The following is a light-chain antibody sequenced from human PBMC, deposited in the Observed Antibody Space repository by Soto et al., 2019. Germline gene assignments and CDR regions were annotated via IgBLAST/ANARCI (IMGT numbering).Light chain of an antibody. CDR3: ATWDDSRNGYV. Sequence: QSVLTQPPSASGTPGQRVTISASGSSSNIGSNTVSWYQQVPGTAPKLLIYDNDQRPSGVRGRFSGSKSGTSASLTISGLQSEDEADYYCATWDDSRNGYVFGPGTKVTVL. CDR2: DND. V-gene: IGLV1-44*01. J-gene: IGLJ1*01. CDR1: SSNIGSNT.